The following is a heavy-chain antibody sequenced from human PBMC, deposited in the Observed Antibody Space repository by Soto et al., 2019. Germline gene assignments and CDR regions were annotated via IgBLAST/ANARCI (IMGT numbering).Heavy chain of an antibody. V-gene: IGHV4-61*08. J-gene: IGHJ3*02. Sequence: SETLSLTCTVSGGSISSGGYYWSWIRQHPGKGLEWIGYIYYSGSTNYNPSLKSRVTISVDTSKNQFSLKLSSVTAADTAVYYCARDYDPDAFDIWGQGTMVTVSS. CDR3: ARDYDPDAFDI. CDR1: GGSISSGGYY. D-gene: IGHD3-16*01. CDR2: IYYSGST.